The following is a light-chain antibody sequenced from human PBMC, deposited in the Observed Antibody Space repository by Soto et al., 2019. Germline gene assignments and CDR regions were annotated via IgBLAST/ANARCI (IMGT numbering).Light chain of an antibody. Sequence: LTQPPSASGSPGQSVTISCTGTSSDVGTYKYVSWYQQHPGKAPKLMIYEVTKRPSGVPDRFSGSKSGNTASLTVSGLQAEDEADYYCSSYAGSNNFVFGTGTKVTVL. CDR1: SSDVGTYKY. CDR3: SSYAGSNNFV. J-gene: IGLJ1*01. CDR2: EVT. V-gene: IGLV2-8*01.